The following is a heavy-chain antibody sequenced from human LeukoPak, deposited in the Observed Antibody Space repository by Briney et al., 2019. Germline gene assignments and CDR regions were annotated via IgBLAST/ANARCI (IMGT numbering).Heavy chain of an antibody. D-gene: IGHD6-13*01. Sequence: GGSLRLSCAASGFTVSNNYMNWVRQAPGKGLEWVSVIYSGGSTYYADSVKGRFTISRDNAKNSLYLQMNSLRDEDTAVYYCARAQYNSSPDYWGQGTLVSVSS. CDR1: GFTVSNNY. J-gene: IGHJ4*02. V-gene: IGHV3-53*01. CDR2: IYSGGST. CDR3: ARAQYNSSPDY.